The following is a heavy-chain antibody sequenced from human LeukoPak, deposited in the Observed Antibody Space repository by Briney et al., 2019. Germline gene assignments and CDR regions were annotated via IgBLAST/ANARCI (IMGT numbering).Heavy chain of an antibody. CDR3: ARDHSRSGDDYELDY. J-gene: IGHJ4*02. CDR2: IKEDGSEK. D-gene: IGHD5-12*01. V-gene: IGHV3-7*01. Sequence: GGSLRPSCAASGFTLSSYRLSWGGQAQGKGREGVANIKEDGSEKDYIDSVKGRFTISRDNAKNSLYLLMNSLRPEDTAVYYCARDHSRSGDDYELDYWGQGTLVTVSS. CDR1: GFTLSSYR.